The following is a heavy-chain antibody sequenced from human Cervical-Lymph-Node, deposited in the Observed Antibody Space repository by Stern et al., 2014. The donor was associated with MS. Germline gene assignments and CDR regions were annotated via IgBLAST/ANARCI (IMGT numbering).Heavy chain of an antibody. CDR3: AKDISERHYYFDS. CDR2: ISWISNNI. J-gene: IGHJ4*02. Sequence: EVQLVESGGGSVQPGRSLRLSCAASGFTFDDCAMPWVRQAPGKGLEWVSCISWISNNIGYADSVRGLFTISRDNAKNSLYLQMTGLRPEDTALYYCAKDISERHYYFDSWGEGTLVTVSS. D-gene: IGHD3-16*02. CDR1: GFTFDDCA. V-gene: IGHV3-9*01.